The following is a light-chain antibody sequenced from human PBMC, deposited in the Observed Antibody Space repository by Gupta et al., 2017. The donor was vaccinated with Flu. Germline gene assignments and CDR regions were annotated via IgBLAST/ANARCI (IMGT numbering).Light chain of an antibody. CDR3: AAWDDSLNGPV. CDR1: SSNIGNNA. J-gene: IGLJ3*02. Sequence: SVLTQPPSVPESPRHRVTISSSRSSSNIGNNAVTWYQQLPGKAPKLLIYDDDLLPSGVSDRFSGSKSGTSASLAISGLQSEDEADYYCAAWDDSLNGPVFGGGTKLTVL. CDR2: DDD. V-gene: IGLV1-36*01.